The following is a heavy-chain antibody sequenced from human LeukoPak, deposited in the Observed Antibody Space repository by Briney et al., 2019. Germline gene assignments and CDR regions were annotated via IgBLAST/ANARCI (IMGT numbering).Heavy chain of an antibody. CDR1: GFPFNRYA. D-gene: IGHD2-21*02. Sequence: GPLSLSFAASGFPFNRYAMSWVRQAPGKGLEWVSAISGCGCTTYYADSVKGRFTISRDNSKSTLYLQMNSLRAEDTAVYYCAKEDCGVDCSTFDYWGQGTLVTVSS. CDR3: AKEDCGVDCSTFDY. V-gene: IGHV3-23*01. J-gene: IGHJ4*02. CDR2: ISGCGCTT.